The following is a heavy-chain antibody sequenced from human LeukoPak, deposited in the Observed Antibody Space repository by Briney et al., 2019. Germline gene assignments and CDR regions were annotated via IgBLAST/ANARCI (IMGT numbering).Heavy chain of an antibody. CDR2: INTNTGNP. V-gene: IGHV7-4-1*02. CDR3: ASHLVDTAMVGIDY. CDR1: GYTFTSYA. Sequence: ASVKVSCKASGYTFTSYAMNWVRQAPGQGREWMGWINTNTGNPTYAQGFTGRFVFSLDTSVSTAYLQISSLKAEDTAVYYCASHLVDTAMVGIDYWGQGTLVTVSS. J-gene: IGHJ4*02. D-gene: IGHD5-18*01.